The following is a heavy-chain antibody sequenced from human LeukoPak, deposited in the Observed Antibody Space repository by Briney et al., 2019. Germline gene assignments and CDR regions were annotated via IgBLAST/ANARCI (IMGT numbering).Heavy chain of an antibody. CDR3: ASRRARYCSGGSCYAPPPGY. CDR2: INHSGST. V-gene: IGHV4-34*01. CDR1: GGSFSGYY. Sequence: SETLSLTCAVYGGSFSGYYWSWIRQPPGKGLEWIGEINHSGSTNYSPSLKSRVTISVDTSKNQFSLKLSSVTAADTAVYYCASRRARYCSGGSCYAPPPGYWGQGTLVTVSS. D-gene: IGHD2-15*01. J-gene: IGHJ4*02.